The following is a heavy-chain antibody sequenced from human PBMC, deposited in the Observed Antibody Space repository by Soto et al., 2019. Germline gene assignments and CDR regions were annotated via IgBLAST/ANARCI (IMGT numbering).Heavy chain of an antibody. CDR3: ARGPELAPPIVFAP. CDR2: ISGRGSTT. CDR1: GFTFSDHY. D-gene: IGHD1-26*01. Sequence: GVSLSLSCSASGFTFSDHYMAWIRQAPGKGLEWLSYISGRGSTTYLATSVKGRFTVSRDHAKNSLHLQLNSLRAEDTAVYYCARGPELAPPIVFAPWRQGCLGTVS. V-gene: IGHV3-11*01. J-gene: IGHJ4*02.